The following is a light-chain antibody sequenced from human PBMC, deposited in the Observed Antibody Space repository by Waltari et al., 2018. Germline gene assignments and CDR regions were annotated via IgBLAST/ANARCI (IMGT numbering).Light chain of an antibody. V-gene: IGLV2-14*01. Sequence: QSALTQPASVSGSPGQSITISCPGTDSDVGPYDFVSWYQQHPGKAPHLIIYEVSNRPSGISNRFSASKSGNTASLTISGLQAEDEADYYCSSYTTSSAPGVFGTGTRVTVL. J-gene: IGLJ1*01. CDR1: DSDVGPYDF. CDR3: SSYTTSSAPGV. CDR2: EVS.